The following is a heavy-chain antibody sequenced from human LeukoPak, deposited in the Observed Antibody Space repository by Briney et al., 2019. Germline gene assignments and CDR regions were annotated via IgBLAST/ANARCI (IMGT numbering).Heavy chain of an antibody. CDR2: VHPNSGDT. V-gene: IGHV1-2*02. CDR3: ARDGEGRTNFDY. D-gene: IGHD1-14*01. CDR1: GYSFSGHY. J-gene: IGHJ4*02. Sequence: ASVKVSCKAYGYSFSGHYIHWVRQAPGQGLEWMTWVHPNSGDTNYAQKFQGRVTMTWDTSISTAYMELSRLRSDDTAVYYCARDGEGRTNFDYWGQGTLITVSS.